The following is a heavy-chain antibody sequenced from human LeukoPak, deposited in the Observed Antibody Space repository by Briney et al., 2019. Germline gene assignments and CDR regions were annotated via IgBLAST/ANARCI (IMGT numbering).Heavy chain of an antibody. CDR2: IYYSGST. D-gene: IGHD6-19*01. CDR3: ARGGAVAGTDY. CDR1: GGSISSYY. J-gene: IGHJ4*02. V-gene: IGHV4-59*01. Sequence: SETLSLTCTVSGGSISSYYWSWIRQPPGKGLEWIGYIYYSGSTNYNPSLKSRVTISVDTSKNQFSLKLSSVTAADTAVYYCARGGAVAGTDYWRQGTLVTVSS.